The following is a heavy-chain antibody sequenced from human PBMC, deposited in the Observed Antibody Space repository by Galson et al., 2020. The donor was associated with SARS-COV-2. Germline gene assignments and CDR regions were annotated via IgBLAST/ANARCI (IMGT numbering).Heavy chain of an antibody. CDR3: AKYSSSWYFVLLGLRMDV. Sequence: GGSLRLSCAASGFTFSSYAMSWVRQAPGKGLEWVSAISGSGGSTYYADSVMGRFTISRDNSKNTLYLQMNSLRAEDTAVYYCAKYSSSWYFVLLGLRMDVWGQGTTVTVSS. V-gene: IGHV3-23*01. D-gene: IGHD6-13*01. J-gene: IGHJ6*02. CDR2: ISGSGGST. CDR1: GFTFSSYA.